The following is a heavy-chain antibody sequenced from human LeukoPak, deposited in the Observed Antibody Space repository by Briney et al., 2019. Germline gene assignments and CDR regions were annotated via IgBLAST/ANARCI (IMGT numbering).Heavy chain of an antibody. D-gene: IGHD6-13*01. CDR3: ARDHSSSSVGAFDI. V-gene: IGHV4-59*12. J-gene: IGHJ3*02. CDR1: GGSLSSYY. Sequence: SETLSLTCTVSGGSLSSYYWSWIRQPPGKGLEWIGYIYHSGSTYYNPSLKSRVTISVDRSKNQFSLKLSSVTAADTAVYYCARDHSSSSVGAFDIWGQGTMVTVSS. CDR2: IYHSGST.